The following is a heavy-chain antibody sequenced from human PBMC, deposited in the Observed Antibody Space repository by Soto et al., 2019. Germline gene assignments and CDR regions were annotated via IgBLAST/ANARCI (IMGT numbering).Heavy chain of an antibody. Sequence: QVQLLESGGGVVQPGASLRLSCAVSGFTFGDSAMQWVRQAPGKGLEWVGVISYDGGKTDYEDSLKGRFTISRDNSKNTLYLQMNSLRTEDTALYFCARATTKITFGGKGLDVWGQGTTVIVSS. V-gene: IGHV3-30-3*01. J-gene: IGHJ6*02. CDR2: ISYDGGKT. CDR3: ARATTKITFGGKGLDV. D-gene: IGHD3-16*01. CDR1: GFTFGDSA.